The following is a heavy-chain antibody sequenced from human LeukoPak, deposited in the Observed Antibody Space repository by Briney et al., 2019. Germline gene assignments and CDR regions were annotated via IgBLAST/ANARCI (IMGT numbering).Heavy chain of an antibody. CDR3: VYYHSGSLSMAV. CDR2: IDPSGGST. J-gene: IGHJ6*03. V-gene: IGHV1-46*01. CDR1: GNSFTNYN. Sequence: ASVRISCKPSGNSFTNYNLHTVRQAPGEGHSWLGIIDPSGGSTSYAQKFQVRFTMTRDTSTGTVYMYLSSLRSEDTAVYYCVYYHSGSLSMAVWGKGTTVTVSS. D-gene: IGHD3-10*01.